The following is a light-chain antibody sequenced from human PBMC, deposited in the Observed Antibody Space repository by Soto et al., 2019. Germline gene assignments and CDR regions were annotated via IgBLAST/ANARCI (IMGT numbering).Light chain of an antibody. J-gene: IGKJ4*01. V-gene: IGKV3-11*01. CDR1: HSVDIY. CDR3: QQRKHWPPLT. CDR2: DAS. Sequence: ETVLTQSPATLSLSPGERATLSCRASHSVDIYLAWYQQKPGQAPRLLIYDASNRATGIPDRLTGSRSGTDFTLTISSLEPEDFAVYYCQQRKHWPPLTFGGGTKVEIK.